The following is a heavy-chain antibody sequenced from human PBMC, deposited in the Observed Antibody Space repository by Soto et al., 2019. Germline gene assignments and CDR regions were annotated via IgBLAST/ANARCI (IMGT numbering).Heavy chain of an antibody. CDR1: GGSISSSSYY. CDR3: ASQASPYYYYGMDV. Sequence: SETLSLTCTVSGGSISSSSYYLGWIRQPPGKGLEWIGSIYYSGSTYYNPSLKSRVTISVDTSKNQFSLKLSSVTAADTAVYYCASQASPYYYYGMDVWGQGTTVTVSS. J-gene: IGHJ6*02. V-gene: IGHV4-39*01. CDR2: IYYSGST.